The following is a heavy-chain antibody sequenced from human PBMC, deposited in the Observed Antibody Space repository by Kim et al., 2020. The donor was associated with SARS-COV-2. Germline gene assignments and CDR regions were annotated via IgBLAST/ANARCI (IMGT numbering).Heavy chain of an antibody. D-gene: IGHD6-13*01. CDR2: IYYSGNT. CDR3: ARHQLQGSSWWDEPADWF. CDR1: DGSISGYF. V-gene: IGHV4-59*08. J-gene: IGHJ5*01. Sequence: SETLSLTCTVSDGSISGYFWSWVRQSPGKGLEWIGYIYYSGNTKYNPSLRSRVTISVDTSKNQFSLKLTSVTAADTAVYYCARHQLQGSSWWDEPADWF.